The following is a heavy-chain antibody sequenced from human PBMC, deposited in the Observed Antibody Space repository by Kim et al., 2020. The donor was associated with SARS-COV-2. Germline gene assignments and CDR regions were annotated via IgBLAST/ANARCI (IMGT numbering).Heavy chain of an antibody. J-gene: IGHJ5*02. Sequence: GGSLRLSCAASGFTFSSYAMSWVRQAPGKGLEWVSAISGSGGSTYYADSVKGRFTISRDNSKNTLYLQMNSLRAEDTAVYYCAKDPGITTHPSPGDPWGQGTLVTVSS. CDR2: ISGSGGST. CDR3: AKDPGITTHPSPGDP. D-gene: IGHD3-10*01. V-gene: IGHV3-23*01. CDR1: GFTFSSYA.